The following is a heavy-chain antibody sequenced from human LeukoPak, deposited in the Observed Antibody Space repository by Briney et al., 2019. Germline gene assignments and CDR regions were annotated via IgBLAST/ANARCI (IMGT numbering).Heavy chain of an antibody. D-gene: IGHD3-22*01. CDR3: ASNYYDSSVVRHAFDI. CDR1: GGTFSSYA. CDR2: IIPIFGTT. Sequence: VASVKVSCKASGGTFSSYAISWVRQAPGQGLEWMGGIIPIFGTTNYAQKFQGRVTITADKSTSTAYMELSSLRSEDTAVYYCASNYYDSSVVRHAFDIWGQGTMVTVSS. V-gene: IGHV1-69*06. J-gene: IGHJ3*02.